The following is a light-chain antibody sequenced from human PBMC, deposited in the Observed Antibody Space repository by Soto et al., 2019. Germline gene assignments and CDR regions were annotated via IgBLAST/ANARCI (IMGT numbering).Light chain of an antibody. V-gene: IGKV1-33*01. J-gene: IGKJ1*01. CDR3: QQYNNWPPT. CDR1: QDISNS. Sequence: DIQMTQSPSSLSASVGDRVTITCQASQDISNSLNWYQQRPGKAPNLLIYDASNLETGVPSRFSGSGSGTHFTLTISSLQPEDIATYHCQQYNNWPPTFGQGTKVEIK. CDR2: DAS.